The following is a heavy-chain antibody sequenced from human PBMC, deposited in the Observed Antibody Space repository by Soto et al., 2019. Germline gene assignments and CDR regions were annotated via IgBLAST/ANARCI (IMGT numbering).Heavy chain of an antibody. CDR2: IYYSGST. D-gene: IGHD4-17*01. Sequence: SETLSLTCTVSGGSISSYYWSWIRQPPGKGLEWIGYIYYSGSTNYNPSLKSRVTISVDTSKNQFSLKLSSVTAADTAVYYCARVSGYGDYGGGDYWGQGTLVTVSS. J-gene: IGHJ4*02. CDR3: ARVSGYGDYGGGDY. V-gene: IGHV4-59*08. CDR1: GGSISSYY.